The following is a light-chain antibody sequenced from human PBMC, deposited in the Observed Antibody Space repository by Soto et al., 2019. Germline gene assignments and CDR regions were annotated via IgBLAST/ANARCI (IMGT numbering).Light chain of an antibody. J-gene: IGKJ1*01. CDR2: KTS. Sequence: DIQMTQSPSTLSASVGDRVTIACRASQNIGVWLAWYQQKPGKVPSLLIYKTSTLEDGVPSRFSGSGSGTEFTLTISSMKPDDFATYYCQQYNHYWTFGQGTKVDIK. CDR1: QNIGVW. V-gene: IGKV1-5*03. CDR3: QQYNHYWT.